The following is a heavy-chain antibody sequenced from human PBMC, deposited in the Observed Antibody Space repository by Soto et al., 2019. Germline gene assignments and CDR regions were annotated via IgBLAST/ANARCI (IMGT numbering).Heavy chain of an antibody. CDR3: AMVDNYVTTTPQDV. Sequence: QVQLVQSGDEVRKPGSSVKVSCKASGYIFVNYGIAWVRQAPGQGLEWMGWISPYRGNTHYASKVQGRLTMTTDTSTSTAYMYLGSLTSDDPAVYYCAMVDNYVTTTPQDVWGQGTTVTVSS. J-gene: IGHJ6*02. CDR2: ISPYRGNT. CDR1: GYIFVNYG. D-gene: IGHD3-16*01. V-gene: IGHV1-18*01.